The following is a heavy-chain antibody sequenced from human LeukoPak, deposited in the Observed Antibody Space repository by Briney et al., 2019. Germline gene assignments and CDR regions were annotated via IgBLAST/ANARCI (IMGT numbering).Heavy chain of an antibody. Sequence: SETLSLTCTVSSGSICSYYWSWIRQPPGKGVEWIGYIYYSGSTNYNPSLKSRVTISVDTSKNQFSLKLSSVTAADTAVYYCARAELDFWSGYQIDYWGQGTLVTVSS. CDR1: SGSICSYY. CDR2: IYYSGST. J-gene: IGHJ4*02. D-gene: IGHD3-3*01. CDR3: ARAELDFWSGYQIDY. V-gene: IGHV4-59*13.